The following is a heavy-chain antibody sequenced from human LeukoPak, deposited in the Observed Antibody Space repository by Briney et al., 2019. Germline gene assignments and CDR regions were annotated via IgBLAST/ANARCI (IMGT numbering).Heavy chain of an antibody. CDR1: GFTFSSYW. Sequence: GGSLRLSCTASGFTFSSYWMSWVRQAPGKGLEWVANIKQDGSEKDYVDSVKGRFTISRDNAKNSLYLQMNSLRAEDTAVYYCAKHCGGDCYGMDVWDQGTTVTVSS. V-gene: IGHV3-7*01. D-gene: IGHD2-21*01. CDR2: IKQDGSEK. CDR3: AKHCGGDCYGMDV. J-gene: IGHJ6*02.